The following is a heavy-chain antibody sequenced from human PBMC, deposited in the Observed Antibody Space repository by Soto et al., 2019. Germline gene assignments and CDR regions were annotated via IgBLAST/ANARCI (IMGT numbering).Heavy chain of an antibody. CDR1: DFNSTSHG. Sequence: XPVKVSCKGYDFNSTSHGISWVRQAPGQGLEWMGWISAYNGNTNYAQKLQGRVTMTTDTSTSTAYMEQRSLRSDDTAVYYCERDPDSSSSGYCGQGTLVTVSS. D-gene: IGHD6-13*01. CDR3: ERDPDSSSSGY. J-gene: IGHJ4*02. CDR2: ISAYNGNT. V-gene: IGHV1-18*04.